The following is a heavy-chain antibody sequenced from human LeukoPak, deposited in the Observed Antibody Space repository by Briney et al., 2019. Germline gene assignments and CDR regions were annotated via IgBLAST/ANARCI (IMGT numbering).Heavy chain of an antibody. V-gene: IGHV4-61*02. D-gene: IGHD6-6*01. J-gene: IGHJ4*02. CDR3: ARDGGGGYSSSLFDY. CDR1: GGSISSGSYY. CDR2: IYTSGST. Sequence: PSETLSLTCTVSGGSISSGSYYWSWIRQPAGKGLEWIGRIYTSGSTNYNPSLKSRVTISVDTSKNQFSLKLSSVTAADTAVYYCARDGGGGYSSSLFDYWGQGTLVTVSS.